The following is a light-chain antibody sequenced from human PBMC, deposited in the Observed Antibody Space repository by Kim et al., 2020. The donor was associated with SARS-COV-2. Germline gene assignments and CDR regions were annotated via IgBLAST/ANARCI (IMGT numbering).Light chain of an antibody. V-gene: IGKV1-39*01. CDR1: HSISSY. CDR3: QQTYSTPQT. CDR2: AAS. J-gene: IGKJ1*01. Sequence: AAVGDRVTVTCRASHSISSYLNWFQHKPGKAPKLLIYAASSLQSGVPSRFSGSGSGTDFTLAISSLQPEDFATYYCQQTYSTPQTFGQGTKVDIK.